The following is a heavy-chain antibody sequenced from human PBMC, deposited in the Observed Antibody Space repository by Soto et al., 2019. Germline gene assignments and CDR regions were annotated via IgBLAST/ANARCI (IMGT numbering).Heavy chain of an antibody. Sequence: QVQLVQSGAEVKKPGASVKVSCKASGYTFTSYFMHWVRQAPGQGLEWMGIINPSGGSTSYAQKSRGRVTMTRDTSTSTVYMELSSLRSEDTAVYYCAGQYCSGGSCYTLDYWGQGTLVTVSS. CDR1: GYTFTSYF. V-gene: IGHV1-46*01. J-gene: IGHJ4*02. D-gene: IGHD2-15*01. CDR3: AGQYCSGGSCYTLDY. CDR2: INPSGGST.